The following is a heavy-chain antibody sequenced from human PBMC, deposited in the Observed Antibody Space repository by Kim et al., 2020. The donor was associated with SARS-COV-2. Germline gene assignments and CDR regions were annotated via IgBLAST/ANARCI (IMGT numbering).Heavy chain of an antibody. CDR3: APAPPIAVAGSYYYYYGMDV. Sequence: ASVKVSCKVSGYTLTELSMHWVRQAPGKGLEWMGGFDPEDGETIYAQKFQGRVTMTEDTSTDTAHMELSSLRSEDTAVYYCAPAPPIAVAGSYYYYYGMDVWGQGTTVTVSS. CDR2: FDPEDGET. CDR1: GYTLTELS. V-gene: IGHV1-24*01. J-gene: IGHJ6*02. D-gene: IGHD6-19*01.